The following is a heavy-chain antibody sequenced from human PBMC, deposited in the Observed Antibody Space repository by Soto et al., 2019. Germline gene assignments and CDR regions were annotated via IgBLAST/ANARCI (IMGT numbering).Heavy chain of an antibody. J-gene: IGHJ3*02. D-gene: IGHD6-19*01. CDR1: GFTFSSYA. Sequence: EVQLLESGGGLVQPGGSLRLSCAASGFTFSSYAMSWVRQAPGKGLEWVSAISGSGGSTYYADSVKGRFTISRDNSKNPLDLQMNSLRAEEQALYYCAKGRSWLVDAFDIWGQGTMVTVSS. CDR3: AKGRSWLVDAFDI. V-gene: IGHV3-23*01. CDR2: ISGSGGST.